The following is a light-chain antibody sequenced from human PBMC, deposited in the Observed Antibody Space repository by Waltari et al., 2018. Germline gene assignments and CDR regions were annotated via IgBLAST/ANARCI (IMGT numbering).Light chain of an antibody. CDR2: KVN. CDR3: MQSTKDPRT. CDR1: QSLLHTNGNTY. Sequence: DIVLTQTPLSLPVTPGEPASISCRSSQSLLHTNGNTYLHWYLQKPGQSPRLLIYKVNKRESGVPDRFSGSGTGTDFTLKISRVESEDVGVYYCMQSTKDPRTFGQGTKVEIK. J-gene: IGKJ1*01. V-gene: IGKV2D-29*02.